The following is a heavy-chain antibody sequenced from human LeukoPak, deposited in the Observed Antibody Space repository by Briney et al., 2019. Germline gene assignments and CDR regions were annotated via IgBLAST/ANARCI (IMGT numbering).Heavy chain of an antibody. D-gene: IGHD5-24*01. V-gene: IGHV3-66*01. J-gene: IGHJ6*02. CDR3: ASRDKGYYYGMDV. CDR2: IYSGGST. Sequence: GGSLRLSCAASGFTVSTNYMSWVRHTPGKGLEWVSLIYSGGSTYYADSVKGRFTISRDNSKNTLYLQMNSLRAEDTAVYYCASRDKGYYYGMDVWGQGTTVTDSS. CDR1: GFTVSTNY.